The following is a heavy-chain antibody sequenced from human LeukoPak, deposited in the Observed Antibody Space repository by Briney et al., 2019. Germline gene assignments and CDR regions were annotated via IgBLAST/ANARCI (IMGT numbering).Heavy chain of an antibody. D-gene: IGHD5-18*01. CDR3: ARGAAMVDY. V-gene: IGHV4-59*01. CDR1: GGSISSYY. Sequence: TSETLSLTCTVPGGSISSYYWSWIRQPPGKGLEWIGYIYYCGSTNYNPSLKSRVTISLDTSKNQFSLKVSSVTAADTAVYYCARGAAMVDYWGQGTLVTVSS. CDR2: IYYCGST. J-gene: IGHJ4*02.